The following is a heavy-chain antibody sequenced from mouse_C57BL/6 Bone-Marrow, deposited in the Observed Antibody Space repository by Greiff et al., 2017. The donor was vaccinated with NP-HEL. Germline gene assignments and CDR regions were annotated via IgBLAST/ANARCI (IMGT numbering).Heavy chain of an antibody. V-gene: IGHV5-4*01. D-gene: IGHD4-1*01. CDR1: GFTFSSYA. Sequence: EVKLVESGGGLVKPGGSLKLSCAASGFTFSSYAMSWVRQTPEKRLEWVATISDGGSYTYYPDNVKGRFTISRDNAKNNLYLQMSHLKSEDTAMYYCARDGNWDVVRYFDVWGTGTTVTVSS. J-gene: IGHJ1*03. CDR2: ISDGGSYT. CDR3: ARDGNWDVVRYFDV.